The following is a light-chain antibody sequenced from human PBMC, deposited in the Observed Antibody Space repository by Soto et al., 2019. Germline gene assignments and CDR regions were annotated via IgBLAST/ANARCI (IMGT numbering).Light chain of an antibody. Sequence: VMTQSPPPLSLSPGESVSLSCRDSQSVSSNLAWYQQKPGQAPRLILYGASIRATDIPARFSGSGSGTEFTLTISSLQSEDFGVYYCQQYNNWPTWTFGQGTKVDIK. CDR3: QQYNNWPTWT. CDR2: GAS. V-gene: IGKV3-15*01. J-gene: IGKJ1*01. CDR1: QSVSSN.